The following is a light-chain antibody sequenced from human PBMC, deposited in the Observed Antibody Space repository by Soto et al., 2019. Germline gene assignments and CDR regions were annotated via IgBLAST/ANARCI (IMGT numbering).Light chain of an antibody. Sequence: TQNPPTLSVYPEEGVTLSWRASQGVSRKLAWYQHKSGQAPRLLISGASTGATGIPARFSGSGYGTEFNLTISSLQSEDCAIYDCQQHYTWPITFGGGTKVDIK. V-gene: IGKV3-15*01. CDR1: QGVSRK. J-gene: IGKJ4*01. CDR3: QQHYTWPIT. CDR2: GAS.